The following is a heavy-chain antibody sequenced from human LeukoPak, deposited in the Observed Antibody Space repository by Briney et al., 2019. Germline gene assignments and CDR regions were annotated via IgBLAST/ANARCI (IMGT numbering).Heavy chain of an antibody. D-gene: IGHD2-2*01. CDR1: GFTFSTYN. V-gene: IGHV3-21*01. CDR2: ISSGSSYI. J-gene: IGHJ6*02. Sequence: GGSLRLSCAGSGFTFSTYNMNWVRQAPGMGLEWVSSISSGSSYIFYADSVKGRFAISRDNAKKSLYLQMNSLRAEDTAVYYCARDGGYCSSTNCYTTMDVWGQGTTVTVSS. CDR3: ARDGGYCSSTNCYTTMDV.